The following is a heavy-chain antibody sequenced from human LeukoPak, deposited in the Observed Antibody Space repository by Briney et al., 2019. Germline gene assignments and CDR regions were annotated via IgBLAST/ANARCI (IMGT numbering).Heavy chain of an antibody. CDR3: ARRAGAYSHPYDY. V-gene: IGHV1-2*02. Sequence: ASVKVSCKASGYTFTGYYMHWVRQAPGQGLEWMGWINPNSGGTNYAQKFQGRVTMTRDTSISTAYMELSRLRSDDTAVYYCARRAGAYSHPYDYWAREPWSPSP. CDR2: INPNSGGT. J-gene: IGHJ4*02. CDR1: GYTFTGYY. D-gene: IGHD4/OR15-4a*01.